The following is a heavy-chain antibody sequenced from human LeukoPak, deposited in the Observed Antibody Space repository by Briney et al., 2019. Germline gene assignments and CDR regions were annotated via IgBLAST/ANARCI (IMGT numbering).Heavy chain of an antibody. J-gene: IGHJ4*02. CDR1: GFTFSSYA. Sequence: PGGSLRLSCAASGFTFSSYAMHWVRQAPGKGLEWVAVISYDGSNKYYADSVKGRFTISRDNSKNTLYLQMNSLRAEDTAVYYRARRSGYSSGCDYWGQGTLVTVSS. D-gene: IGHD6-19*01. V-gene: IGHV3-30-3*01. CDR3: ARRSGYSSGCDY. CDR2: ISYDGSNK.